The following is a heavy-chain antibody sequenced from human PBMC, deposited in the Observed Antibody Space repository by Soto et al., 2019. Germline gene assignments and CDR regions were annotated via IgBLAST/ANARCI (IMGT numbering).Heavy chain of an antibody. CDR3: ARKEADGSYWYFDL. V-gene: IGHV3-21*01. CDR2: ISSNSAYI. J-gene: IGHJ2*01. CDR1: GFTFRSFT. D-gene: IGHD6-13*01. Sequence: PGGSLRLSCAASGFTFRSFTMNWVRQAPGKGLEWVSTISSNSAYIYYTDALRGRFTISRDNAKNSLHLQMNSLRAEDTAVYYCARKEADGSYWYFDLWGRGTLVTVSS.